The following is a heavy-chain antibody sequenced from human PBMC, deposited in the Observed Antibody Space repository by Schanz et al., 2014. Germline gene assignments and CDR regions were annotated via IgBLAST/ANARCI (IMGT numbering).Heavy chain of an antibody. V-gene: IGHV1-46*03. J-gene: IGHJ4*02. CDR2: INPSGGST. CDR1: GYTFTSYY. CDR3: ARDGEAAAGCDY. D-gene: IGHD6-13*01. Sequence: QVQLVQSGAEVKKPGASVKVSCKASGYTFTSYYMHWVRQATGQGLEWMGIINPSGGSTSYAQKFQGRVTMTADKSTSTVYMEVSGLRSEDTAVYYCARDGEAAAGCDYWGQGTLVTVSS.